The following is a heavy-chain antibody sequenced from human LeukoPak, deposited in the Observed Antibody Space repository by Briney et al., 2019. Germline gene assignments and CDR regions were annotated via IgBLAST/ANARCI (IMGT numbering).Heavy chain of an antibody. CDR1: GFTFSSYA. D-gene: IGHD3-22*01. J-gene: IGHJ4*02. Sequence: GGSLRLSCAASGFTFSSYAMHWVRQAPGKGLEWVAVISYDGSNKYYADSVKGRFTISRDNAKNTLYLQMNSLRAEDTAVYYCARESYYYDSSGYYNDWGQGTLVTVSS. CDR3: ARESYYYDSSGYYND. V-gene: IGHV3-30*04. CDR2: ISYDGSNK.